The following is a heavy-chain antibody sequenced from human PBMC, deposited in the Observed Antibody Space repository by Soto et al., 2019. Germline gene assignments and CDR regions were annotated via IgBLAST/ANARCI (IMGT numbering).Heavy chain of an antibody. V-gene: IGHV4-39*01. D-gene: IGHD3-10*01. J-gene: IGHJ4*02. CDR3: ARRGSAPTLDN. CDR2: IYEGATT. Sequence: QLQLQESGPGLVKPSETLSLTCAVSGASIRRTGFHWGWMRQPPGQGLEGIGSIYEGATTFYNSSLNRGAIPSAGTSKNHSSSNPTSVTATDTAVYYCARRGSAPTLDNWGQGTLVTVSS. CDR1: GASIRRTGFH.